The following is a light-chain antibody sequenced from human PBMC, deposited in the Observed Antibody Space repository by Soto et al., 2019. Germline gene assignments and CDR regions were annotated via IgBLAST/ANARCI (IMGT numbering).Light chain of an antibody. Sequence: EVVITQSPATLSVSPGERATLSCRASQSVSNNLAWYQQKPGQAPRLLVYGSSSRATDIPARFSGSGSGTDFTLTISSLQSEDFAVYYCLQYNNWPPITFGQGTRLEIK. CDR1: QSVSNN. CDR3: LQYNNWPPIT. V-gene: IGKV3-15*01. CDR2: GSS. J-gene: IGKJ5*01.